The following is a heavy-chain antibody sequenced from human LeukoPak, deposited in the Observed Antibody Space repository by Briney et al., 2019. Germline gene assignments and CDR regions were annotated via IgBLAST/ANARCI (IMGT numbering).Heavy chain of an antibody. D-gene: IGHD6-13*01. Sequence: SETLSLTCAVSGGSSRSGDYFWSWIRQPPGKGLEWIGHIHYSGTTIYNPSLKSRVTISVDTSKNQFSLKLSSVTAADTAMFYCARVAAGPGHAAFDIWGQGTMVTVSS. CDR2: IHYSGTT. CDR3: ARVAAGPGHAAFDI. V-gene: IGHV4-61*08. J-gene: IGHJ3*02. CDR1: GGSSRSGDYF.